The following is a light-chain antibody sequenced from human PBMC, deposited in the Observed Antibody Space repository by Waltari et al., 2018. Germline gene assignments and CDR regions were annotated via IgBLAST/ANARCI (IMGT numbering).Light chain of an antibody. Sequence: QSALTQPASVSGSPGQSITISCTGTSSDFGNYNLVSWYQRHPGKPPKLIIYEATKRPSDISNHFSASKSGNTASLTISGLQAEDEADYFCCSYADSNTWVFSGGTRLTVL. V-gene: IGLV2-23*01. J-gene: IGLJ3*02. CDR1: SSDFGNYNL. CDR2: EAT. CDR3: CSYADSNTWV.